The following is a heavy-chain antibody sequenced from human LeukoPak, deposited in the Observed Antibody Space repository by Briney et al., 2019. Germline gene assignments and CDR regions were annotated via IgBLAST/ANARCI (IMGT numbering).Heavy chain of an antibody. J-gene: IGHJ6*02. CDR2: ISAYNGNT. CDR3: ARVGDSSGYYSPYYYYGMDV. CDR1: GYTFTSYG. D-gene: IGHD3-22*01. V-gene: IGHV1-18*01. Sequence: GASVKVSCKASGYTFTSYGMNWVRQAPGQGLEWMGWISAYNGNTNYAQKLQGRVTMTTDTSTSTAYMELRSLRSDDTAVYYCARVGDSSGYYSPYYYYGMDVWGQGTTVTVSS.